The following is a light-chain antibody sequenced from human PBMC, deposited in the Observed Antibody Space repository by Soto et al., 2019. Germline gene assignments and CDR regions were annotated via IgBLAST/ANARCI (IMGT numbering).Light chain of an antibody. V-gene: IGLV2-18*01. CDR1: SSDVGSYNR. Sequence: TQPPSLSGSPGQSVTISCTGTSSDVGSYNRLSWYQQPPGTAPKLIMYEVNTRPSGVPDRFSGSKSGSTASLTISGLQAEDEADYYCSLYISGSTYVFGTGTKVTV. CDR2: EVN. J-gene: IGLJ1*01. CDR3: SLYISGSTYV.